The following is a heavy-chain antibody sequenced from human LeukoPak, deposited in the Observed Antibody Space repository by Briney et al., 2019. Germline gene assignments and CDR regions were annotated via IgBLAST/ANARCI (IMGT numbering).Heavy chain of an antibody. J-gene: IGHJ4*02. CDR2: ITDSGEST. CDR3: AKGRDSSGRSSDS. CDR1: GFTFNSYA. D-gene: IGHD3-22*01. Sequence: GGSLRLSCAASGFTFNSYAMSWVRQAPGKGLEWVASITDSGESTFYADSVEGRFTISRDNSKNTLFLQMNSLRAEDTALFYCAKGRDSSGRSSDSWGQGTLVTVSS. V-gene: IGHV3-23*01.